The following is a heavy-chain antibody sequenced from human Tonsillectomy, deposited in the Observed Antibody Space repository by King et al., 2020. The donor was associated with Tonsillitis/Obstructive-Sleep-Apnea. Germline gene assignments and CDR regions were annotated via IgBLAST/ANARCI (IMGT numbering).Heavy chain of an antibody. CDR3: AKGSGYDHRHFDY. Sequence: VQLVESGGVVVQPGGSLRLSCAASGFSFDDYTMHWVRQNPGKGLEWVSLISWDGSGTYYADSVKGRFTISRDNSKNSLYLQVNRLRTEDTALYYCAKGSGYDHRHFDYWGQGTLVTVSS. CDR1: GFSFDDYT. V-gene: IGHV3-43*01. J-gene: IGHJ4*02. CDR2: ISWDGSGT. D-gene: IGHD5-12*01.